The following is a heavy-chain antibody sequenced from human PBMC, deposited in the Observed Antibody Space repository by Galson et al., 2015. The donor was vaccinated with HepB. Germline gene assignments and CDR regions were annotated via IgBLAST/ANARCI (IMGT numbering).Heavy chain of an antibody. CDR3: ARSIGSAANEIFDY. V-gene: IGHV4-4*02. J-gene: IGHJ4*02. CDR1: GGSVTSTNW. CDR2: IYHSGIT. Sequence: ETLSLTCAVSGGSVTSTNWWSWVRQPPGKGLEWIGEIYHSGITNYNPSLKSRVTISIDKSRDHFSLKLSSVTAADTAVYYCARSIGSAANEIFDYWGQGALVTVSS. D-gene: IGHD1-26*01.